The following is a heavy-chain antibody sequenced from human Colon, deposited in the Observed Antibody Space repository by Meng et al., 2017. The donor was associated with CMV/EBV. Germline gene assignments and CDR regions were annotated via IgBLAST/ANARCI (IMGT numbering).Heavy chain of an antibody. Sequence: GESLKISCAASGFTFSNYWMTWLRQAPGRGLELVAHIKEDGSEKYFVGSVKGRFTISRDNAKNSLYLQMNSLRAEDTAVYYCARDPDHDRYGSGRCLDYWGQGTLVTVSS. J-gene: IGHJ4*02. V-gene: IGHV3-7*01. CDR2: IKEDGSEK. CDR1: GFTFSNYW. CDR3: ARDPDHDRYGSGRCLDY. D-gene: IGHD3-10*01.